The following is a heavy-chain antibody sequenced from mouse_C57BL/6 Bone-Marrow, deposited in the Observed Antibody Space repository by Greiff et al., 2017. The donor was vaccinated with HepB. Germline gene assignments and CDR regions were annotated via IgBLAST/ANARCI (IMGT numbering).Heavy chain of an antibody. CDR2: IDPSDSYT. J-gene: IGHJ2*01. D-gene: IGHD1-1*01. CDR1: GYTFTSYW. Sequence: QVQLKQPGAELVKPGASVKLSCKASGYTFTSYWMQWVKQRPGQGLEWIGEIDPSDSYTNYNQKFKGKATLTVDTSSSTAYMQLSSLTSEDSAVYYCARRHGGYYGNDYWGQGTTLTVSS. CDR3: ARRHGGYYGNDY. V-gene: IGHV1-50*01.